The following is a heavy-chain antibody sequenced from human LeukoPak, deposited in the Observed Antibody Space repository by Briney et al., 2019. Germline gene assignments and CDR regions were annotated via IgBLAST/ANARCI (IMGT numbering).Heavy chain of an antibody. Sequence: GGSLRLSCAASGFTFSSYAMTWVRQGPGKGLEWVANIKPDGSLIYYVDSVKGRFTISRDNAKNSLYLQMNSLRAEDTAVYYCAKWELYSGFYYIDYWGQGTLATVSS. CDR3: AKWELYSGFYYIDY. V-gene: IGHV3-7*01. CDR2: IKPDGSLI. CDR1: GFTFSSYA. D-gene: IGHD1-26*01. J-gene: IGHJ4*02.